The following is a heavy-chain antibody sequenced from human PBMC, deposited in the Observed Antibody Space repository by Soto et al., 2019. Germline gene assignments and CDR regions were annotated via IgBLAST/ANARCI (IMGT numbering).Heavy chain of an antibody. CDR3: ARDLAPHTAMRARDYYYYGMDV. D-gene: IGHD5-18*01. CDR1: GVQLRNYW. V-gene: IGHV3-74*01. J-gene: IGHJ6*02. Sequence: GGSLRLSCAASGVQLRNYWMHWVRQPPGKGLVWVSRINSEGSSVFYADSVKGRFTISRDNAKNTLYLQMNSLRAEDTAVYYCARDLAPHTAMRARDYYYYGMDVWGQGTTVTVSS. CDR2: INSEGSSV.